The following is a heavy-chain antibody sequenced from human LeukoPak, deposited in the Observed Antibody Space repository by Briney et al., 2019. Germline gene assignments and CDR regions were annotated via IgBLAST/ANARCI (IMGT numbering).Heavy chain of an antibody. J-gene: IGHJ4*02. V-gene: IGHV3-43*02. D-gene: IGHD6-19*01. CDR2: ISGDGGST. Sequence: GGSLRLSCAASGFTFDDYAMHWVRQAPGKGLEWVSLISGDGGSTYYADSVKGRFAISRDNSKNSLYLQMNSLRTEDTALYYCGGIAVAGTGKFDYWGQGTLVTVSS. CDR3: GGIAVAGTGKFDY. CDR1: GFTFDDYA.